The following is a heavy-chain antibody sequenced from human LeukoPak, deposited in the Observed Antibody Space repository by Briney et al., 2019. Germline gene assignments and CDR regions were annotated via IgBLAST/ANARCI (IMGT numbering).Heavy chain of an antibody. CDR2: IYHSGST. Sequence: PSQTLSLTCAVSGGSISSGGYSWSWIRQPPGKGLEWIGYIYHSGSTNYNPSLKSRVTISVDTSKNQFSLKLSSVTAADTAVYYCARHGYDFWSGYYGQHNWFDPWGQGTLVTVSS. CDR1: GGSISSGGYS. CDR3: ARHGYDFWSGYYGQHNWFDP. J-gene: IGHJ5*02. V-gene: IGHV4-30-2*01. D-gene: IGHD3-3*01.